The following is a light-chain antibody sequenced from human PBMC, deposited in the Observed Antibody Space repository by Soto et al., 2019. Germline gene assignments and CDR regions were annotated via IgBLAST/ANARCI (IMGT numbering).Light chain of an antibody. Sequence: EIVLTQSPATLSLSPGERATLSCRASESVSTFLAWYQQKPGQAPRLLIYEASSRATGIPARFSGGGSGTVFTLTISRLEPEDFAVYYCQQRSNWPWTVGQGTKGDIK. V-gene: IGKV3-11*01. CDR1: ESVSTF. J-gene: IGKJ1*01. CDR3: QQRSNWPWT. CDR2: EAS.